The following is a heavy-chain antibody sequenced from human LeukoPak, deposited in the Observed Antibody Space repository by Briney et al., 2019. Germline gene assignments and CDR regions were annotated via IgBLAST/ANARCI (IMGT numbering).Heavy chain of an antibody. D-gene: IGHD2-15*01. CDR3: VRNGGSLDY. CDR1: GFSFSNHW. CDR2: INLDGTDK. J-gene: IGHJ4*02. V-gene: IGHV3-7*01. Sequence: GGSLRLSSAASGFSFSNHWMSWVRQPPGKRLEWVASINLDGTDKYYVEAVKGRFTISKDNAKNSLFLEMNSLRATDTAVYYCVRNGGSLDYWGQGTLVTVSS.